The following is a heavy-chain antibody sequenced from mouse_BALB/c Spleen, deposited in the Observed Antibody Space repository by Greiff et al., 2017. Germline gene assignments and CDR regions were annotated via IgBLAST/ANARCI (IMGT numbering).Heavy chain of an antibody. CDR1: GYAFSSSW. CDR2: IYPGDGDT. D-gene: IGHD2-3*01. V-gene: IGHV1-82*01. Sequence: QVTLKESGPELVKPGASVKISCKASGYAFSSSWMNWVKQRPGQGLEWIGRIYPGDGDTNYNGKFKGKATLTADKSSSTAYMQLSSLTSVDSAVYFCARKCEGSYDGYYGNAMDYWGQGTSVTVSS. CDR3: ARKCEGSYDGYYGNAMDY. J-gene: IGHJ4*01.